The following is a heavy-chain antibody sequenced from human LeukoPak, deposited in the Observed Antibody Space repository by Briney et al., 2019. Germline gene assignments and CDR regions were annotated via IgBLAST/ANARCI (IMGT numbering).Heavy chain of an antibody. CDR2: MNPNSGDT. D-gene: IGHD3-22*01. V-gene: IGHV1-8*01. Sequence: ASVKVSCKASGYTFTTYDITWVRQATGQGLEWMGWMNPNSGDTAYAQKFQGRVAMTRDTSISTAYMELSSLRSEDTAVYYCARGLGDYYDTSTYYYAVPAHWGQGTLVTVSS. CDR1: GYTFTTYD. J-gene: IGHJ4*02. CDR3: ARGLGDYYDTSTYYYAVPAH.